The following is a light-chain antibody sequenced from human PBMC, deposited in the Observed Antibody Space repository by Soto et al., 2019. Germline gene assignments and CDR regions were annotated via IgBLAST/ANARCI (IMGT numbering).Light chain of an antibody. Sequence: QSALTQPASVSGSPGQSITISCTGTSSDIGGYNYVSWYPQLPGKVPKLIIYDVSNRPSGVSDRFSGSKSGNAASLTISGLQAADEADSYCSSYTSTSTLYVFGTGTKLTVL. J-gene: IGLJ1*01. CDR2: DVS. V-gene: IGLV2-14*03. CDR3: SSYTSTSTLYV. CDR1: SSDIGGYNY.